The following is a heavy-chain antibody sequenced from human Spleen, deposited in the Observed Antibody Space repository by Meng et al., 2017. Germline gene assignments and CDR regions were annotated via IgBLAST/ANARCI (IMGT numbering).Heavy chain of an antibody. V-gene: IGHV3-30*04. J-gene: IGHJ4*02. D-gene: IGHD6-19*01. CDR3: ARDREAVAGPYYFDY. CDR2: ISYDGSNK. Sequence: GESLKISCAASGFTFSSYAMHWVRQAPGKGLEWVAVISYDGSNKYYADSVKGRFTISRDNSKNTLYLQMNSLKAEDTAVYYCARDREAVAGPYYFDYWGQG. CDR1: GFTFSSYA.